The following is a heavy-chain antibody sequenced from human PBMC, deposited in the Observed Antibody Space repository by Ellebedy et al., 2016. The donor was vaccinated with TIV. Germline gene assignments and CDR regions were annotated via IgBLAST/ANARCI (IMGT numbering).Heavy chain of an antibody. CDR3: ARQGERPFDF. V-gene: IGHV5-51*01. Sequence: GESLKISCKGSGYSFTTYWIGWVRQMPGIGLQWMGIIYPGDSETITRYSPSFQGHVTISVDNSINTAYLQWSSLKASDTAMYYRARQGERPFDFWGQGTLVTVSS. D-gene: IGHD1-1*01. J-gene: IGHJ4*02. CDR1: GYSFTTYW. CDR2: IYPGDSETIT.